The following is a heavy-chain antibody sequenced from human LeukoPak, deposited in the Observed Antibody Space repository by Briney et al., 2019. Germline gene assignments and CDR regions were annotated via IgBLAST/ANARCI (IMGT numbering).Heavy chain of an antibody. D-gene: IGHD3-22*01. J-gene: IGHJ4*02. CDR2: ISYDGSNK. V-gene: IGHV3-30-3*01. Sequence: GGSLRLSCAASGFTFSSYAMHWVRQAPGKGLEWVAVISYDGSNKYYADSVKGRFTISRDNSKNTLYLQMNSLRAEDTAVYYCARTYYDSSGYCRPFDYWGQGTLVTVSS. CDR3: ARTYYDSSGYCRPFDY. CDR1: GFTFSSYA.